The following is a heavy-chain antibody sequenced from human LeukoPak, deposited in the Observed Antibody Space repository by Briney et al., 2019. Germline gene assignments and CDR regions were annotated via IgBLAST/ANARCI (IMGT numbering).Heavy chain of an antibody. J-gene: IGHJ5*01. CDR3: ARLMLGGALSGTYNNWFDS. Sequence: GGSLRLSCAVSGFIFSNYAMDWVRQAPGKGLEWVSAISGSGGSTYYADSVKGRFIISRDNSKNTLYLQIDSLRAEDTAVYYCARLMLGGALSGTYNNWFDSWGQGTLVIVSS. V-gene: IGHV3-23*01. CDR2: ISGSGGST. CDR1: GFIFSNYA. D-gene: IGHD1-20*01.